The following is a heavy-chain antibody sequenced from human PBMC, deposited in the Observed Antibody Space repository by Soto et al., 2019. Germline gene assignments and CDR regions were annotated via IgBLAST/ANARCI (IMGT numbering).Heavy chain of an antibody. CDR2: ISNDGSIK. CDR1: GFSFITYG. D-gene: IGHD6-6*01. Sequence: WGSLRLSCAASGFSFITYGIHFVRHSPFKWLEWMAVISNDGSIKYYADSVKGRFTISRDNSKDTLFLQMNSLRGEDTAVYYCAKVVRADTTSSNFYYYSGMDVWGQGTTVTVSS. V-gene: IGHV3-30*18. CDR3: AKVVRADTTSSNFYYYSGMDV. J-gene: IGHJ6*02.